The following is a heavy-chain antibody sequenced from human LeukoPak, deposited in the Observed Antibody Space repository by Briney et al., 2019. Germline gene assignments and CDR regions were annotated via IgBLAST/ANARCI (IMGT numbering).Heavy chain of an antibody. Sequence: PSETLSLTCTVSGGSISSGSYYWSWIRQPAGKGLEWIGRIYSSGSTYYNPSLKSRVTISVDTSKNQFSLKLSSVTAADTAVYYCARQTGSGLFILPGGQGTLVTVSS. V-gene: IGHV4-61*02. J-gene: IGHJ4*02. CDR2: IYSSGST. D-gene: IGHD3/OR15-3a*01. CDR3: ARQTGSGLFILP. CDR1: GGSISSGSYY.